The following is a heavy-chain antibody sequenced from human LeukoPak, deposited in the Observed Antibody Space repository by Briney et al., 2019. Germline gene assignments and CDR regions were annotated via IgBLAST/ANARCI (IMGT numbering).Heavy chain of an antibody. CDR2: IRDSGAST. CDR3: AKAGRSGWYPGWPFDI. D-gene: IGHD6-19*01. Sequence: GGSLRLSCAASGFTFLTYAMSWVRQAPGKGLRWVSVIRDSGASTYYADSVKGRFTISRDNSKNTLYLQMNSLRAEDTAVYYCAKAGRSGWYPGWPFDIWGQGTMVTVSS. J-gene: IGHJ3*02. CDR1: GFTFLTYA. V-gene: IGHV3-23*01.